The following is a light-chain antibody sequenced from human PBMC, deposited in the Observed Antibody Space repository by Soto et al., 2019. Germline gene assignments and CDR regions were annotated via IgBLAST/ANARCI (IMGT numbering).Light chain of an antibody. J-gene: IGKJ5*01. CDR3: QQYGNSSPIT. V-gene: IGKV3-20*01. CDR1: QGVSRSY. Sequence: TVLTHSQGTVSLSQGKRATLSCRASQGVSRSYLAVYQQKPGQARRLLIYGASSRATGIPDRISGSGAGTDFTLTISRLEPEDFAVYDCQQYGNSSPITIGHGTRLDIK. CDR2: GAS.